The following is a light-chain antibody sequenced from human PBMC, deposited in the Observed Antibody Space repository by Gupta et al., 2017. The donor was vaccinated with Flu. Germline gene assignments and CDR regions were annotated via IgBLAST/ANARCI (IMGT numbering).Light chain of an antibody. CDR1: SGSIASTF. CDR3: QSYNSDNHGAG. J-gene: IGLJ2*01. V-gene: IGLV6-57*03. Sequence: NFMMTPPHSVSESPGKTVTISCTRSSGSIASTFVQWYQQRPGSAPTTVIYEENRSPSGVPDRFSGSIDSASNSASLTISGLKTEDEAEYYCQSYNSDNHGAGFGGGTKLTVL. CDR2: EEN.